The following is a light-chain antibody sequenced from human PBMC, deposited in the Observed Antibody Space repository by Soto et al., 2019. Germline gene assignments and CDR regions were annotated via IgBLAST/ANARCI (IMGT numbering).Light chain of an antibody. Sequence: IVMTQSPATLPVSPGERATLSCRASQSVSSYLAWYQQKPGQAPRLLIYDASNRATGIPARFSGSGSGTDFTLTISSLEPEDFAVYYCQQRSNWPWTFGQGTKVDIK. CDR3: QQRSNWPWT. V-gene: IGKV3-11*01. J-gene: IGKJ1*01. CDR1: QSVSSY. CDR2: DAS.